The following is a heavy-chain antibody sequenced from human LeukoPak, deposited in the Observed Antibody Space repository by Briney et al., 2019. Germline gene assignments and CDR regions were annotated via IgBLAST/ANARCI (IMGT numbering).Heavy chain of an antibody. Sequence: GGSLRLSCAASGFTFSSYEMNWVRRAPGKGLEWVSYISSSGSTIYYADSVKGRFTISRDNAKNSLYLQMNSLRAEDTAVYYCAREEGYDSSGPWGVDYWGQGTLVTVSS. V-gene: IGHV3-48*03. CDR3: AREEGYDSSGPWGVDY. D-gene: IGHD3-22*01. CDR1: GFTFSSYE. CDR2: ISSSGSTI. J-gene: IGHJ4*02.